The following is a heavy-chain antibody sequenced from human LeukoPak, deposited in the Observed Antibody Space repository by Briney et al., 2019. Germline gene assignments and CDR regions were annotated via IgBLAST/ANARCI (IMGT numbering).Heavy chain of an antibody. CDR2: INPNSGGT. J-gene: IGHJ4*02. V-gene: IGHV1-2*02. D-gene: IGHD3-10*01. CDR1: GYTFTGYY. CDR3: ARALTMVRGVISNY. Sequence: ASVKVSCKASGYTFTGYYMHWVRQAPGQGLEWMGWINPNSGGTNYAQKFQGRVTMTRNTSISTAYMELSSLRSEDTAVYYCARALTMVRGVISNYWGQGTLVTVSS.